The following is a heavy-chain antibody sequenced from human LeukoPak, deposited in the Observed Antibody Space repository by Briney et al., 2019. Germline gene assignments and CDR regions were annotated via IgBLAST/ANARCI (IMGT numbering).Heavy chain of an antibody. Sequence: PGGSLGLSCAASGFTFSSYAMSWVRRAPGKGLEWVSAISGSGGSTFYADSVKGRFTISRDTSKNTLYLQMNSLRAEDTAVYYCAKEDPKYYYYGMDVWGQGTTVTVSS. CDR1: GFTFSSYA. V-gene: IGHV3-23*01. J-gene: IGHJ6*02. CDR2: ISGSGGST. CDR3: AKEDPKYYYYGMDV.